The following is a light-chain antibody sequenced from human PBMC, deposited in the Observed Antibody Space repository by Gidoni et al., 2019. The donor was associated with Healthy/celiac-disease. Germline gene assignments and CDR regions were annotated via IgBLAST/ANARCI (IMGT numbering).Light chain of an antibody. CDR2: CAS. CDR3: HQYNNGPPYT. CDR1: QRVSSN. J-gene: IGKJ2*01. V-gene: IGKV3-15*01. Sequence: EVVMTQSAATRSVCPGERATLSCRASQRVSSNSACYQQKPGQAPRLLIYCASTRANGIPTRFSGSGSGTAFTLPIISLQSEDFAVYYCHQYNNGPPYTFGQGTKLEIK.